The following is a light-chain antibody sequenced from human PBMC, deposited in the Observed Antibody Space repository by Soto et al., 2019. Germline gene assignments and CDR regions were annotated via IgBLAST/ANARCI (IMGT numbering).Light chain of an antibody. V-gene: IGKV3-20*01. CDR1: QNIANY. J-gene: IGKJ1*01. Sequence: DIVLTQSPATLSLSRGERATLSCRASQNIANYVAWYQQRPGQAPRLLIYDASTRPTGIPARFSGSGSGTDFTLTISRLEPEDFAVYYCQQYGSSPKTFGQGTKVEIK. CDR3: QQYGSSPKT. CDR2: DAS.